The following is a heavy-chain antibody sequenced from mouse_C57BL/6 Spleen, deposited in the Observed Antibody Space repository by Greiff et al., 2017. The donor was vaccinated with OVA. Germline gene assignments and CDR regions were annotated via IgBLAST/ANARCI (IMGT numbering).Heavy chain of an antibody. D-gene: IGHD1-1*01. CDR1: GYTFTSYW. CDR3: ARLALRGGYFDV. V-gene: IGHV1-55*01. J-gene: IGHJ1*03. CDR2: IYPGSGST. Sequence: QVQLQQPGAELVKPGASVKMSCKASGYTFTSYWITWVKQRPGQGLEWIGDIYPGSGSTNYNEKFKSKATLTVDPSSITAYMQLSSLTSEDSAVYYCARLALRGGYFDVWGTGTTVTVSS.